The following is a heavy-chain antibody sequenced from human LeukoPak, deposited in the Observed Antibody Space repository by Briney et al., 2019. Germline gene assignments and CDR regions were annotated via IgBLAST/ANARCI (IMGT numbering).Heavy chain of an antibody. Sequence: PSETLSLTCTVSGGSISSYYWSWIRQPPGKGLEWIGYIYYSGSTNYNPSLKSRVTISVDTSKNQFSLRLSSVTAADTAVYYCARQRSWYRGGFSFDYWGQGTQVTVSS. V-gene: IGHV4-59*08. J-gene: IGHJ4*02. D-gene: IGHD6-13*01. CDR1: GGSISSYY. CDR2: IYYSGST. CDR3: ARQRSWYRGGFSFDY.